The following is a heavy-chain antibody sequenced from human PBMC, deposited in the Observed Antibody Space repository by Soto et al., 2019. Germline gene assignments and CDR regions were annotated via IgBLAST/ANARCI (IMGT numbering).Heavy chain of an antibody. J-gene: IGHJ5*02. Sequence: LRLSCAASGFTFSSYGMHWVRQAPGKGLEWVAVISYDGSNKYYADSVKGRFTISRDNSKNTLYLQMNSLRAEDTAVYYCAKDHGGFDPWGQGTLVTVSS. CDR1: GFTFSSYG. CDR2: ISYDGSNK. CDR3: AKDHGGFDP. V-gene: IGHV3-30*18. D-gene: IGHD3-10*01.